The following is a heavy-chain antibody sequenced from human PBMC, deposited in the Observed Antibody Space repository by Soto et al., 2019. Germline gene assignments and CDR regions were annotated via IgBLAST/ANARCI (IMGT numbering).Heavy chain of an antibody. CDR1: GGTFSRYG. V-gene: IGHV1-69*01. CDR2: IIPIFGTT. CDR3: ARTYYQWEALHYFDF. J-gene: IGHJ4*02. D-gene: IGHD1-26*01. Sequence: QVQLVQSGAEVKKPGSSVKVSCTASGGTFSRYGFTWVRQAPGQGFQWMGGIIPIFGTTHYEQNFQGRLSITPDESTSTVYMELSSLRSDDTAISFCARTYYQWEALHYFDFWGQGTLVTVSS.